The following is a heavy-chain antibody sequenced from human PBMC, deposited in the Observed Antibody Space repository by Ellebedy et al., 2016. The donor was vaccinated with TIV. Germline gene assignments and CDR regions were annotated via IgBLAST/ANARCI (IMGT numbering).Heavy chain of an antibody. CDR3: ARHLNHNSRADY. J-gene: IGHJ4*02. Sequence: SETLSLXXTVSGGSIRGSSSYWGWIRQSPEKGLEWIGTIYYTGSTYYNPSLRSRVTISVDTSNNDFCLKMASMTTADTAVYYCARHLNHNSRADYWGQGTLVTVSS. V-gene: IGHV4-39*01. D-gene: IGHD2/OR15-2a*01. CDR1: GGSIRGSSSY. CDR2: IYYTGST.